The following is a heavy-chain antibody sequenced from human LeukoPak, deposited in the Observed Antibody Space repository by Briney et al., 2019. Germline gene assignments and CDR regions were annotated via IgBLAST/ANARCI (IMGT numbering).Heavy chain of an antibody. D-gene: IGHD5-12*01. CDR2: IKQDGSEK. J-gene: IGHJ4*02. Sequence: GGSLTLSCAASGLTFSSYWMSWVRQAPGKGREWVANIKQDGSEKYYVDSVKGRFPISRDNAKNSLYLQMNSLRAEDTAVYYCARFFRSGYDFFYFDYWGQGTLVTVSS. CDR1: GLTFSSYW. CDR3: ARFFRSGYDFFYFDY. V-gene: IGHV3-7*03.